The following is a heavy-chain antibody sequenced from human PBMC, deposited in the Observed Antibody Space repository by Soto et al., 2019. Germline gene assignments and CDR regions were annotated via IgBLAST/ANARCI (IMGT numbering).Heavy chain of an antibody. CDR3: ARRKTFSPYYFDY. Sequence: QVQIQQWGAGLLKPSETLSLTCVVYGGSFSGYYWSWIRQSPGRGLEWIGEINHSGNSNYNPSLKSRITMSVDTPKNQFSLELSSVTAADTALYYCARRKTFSPYYFDYWGQGTLVTDSS. CDR2: INHSGNS. CDR1: GGSFSGYY. V-gene: IGHV4-34*01. D-gene: IGHD3-16*01. J-gene: IGHJ4*02.